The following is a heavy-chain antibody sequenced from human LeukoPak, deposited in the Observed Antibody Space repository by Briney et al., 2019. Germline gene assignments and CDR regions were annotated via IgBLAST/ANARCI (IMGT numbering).Heavy chain of an antibody. J-gene: IGHJ4*02. CDR3: ARGRPNYYDSSGYYKIDY. Sequence: PSETLSLTCAVYGGSFSGYYWSWIRQPPGKGLEWIGEINHSGSTNYNPSLKSRVTISVDTSKNQFSLKLSSVTAADTAVYYCARGRPNYYDSSGYYKIDYWGRGTLVTVSS. D-gene: IGHD3-22*01. V-gene: IGHV4-34*01. CDR1: GGSFSGYY. CDR2: INHSGST.